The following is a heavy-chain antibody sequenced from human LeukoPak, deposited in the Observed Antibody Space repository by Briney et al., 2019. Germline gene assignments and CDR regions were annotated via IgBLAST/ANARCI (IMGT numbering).Heavy chain of an antibody. CDR2: TYHRSRWYN. J-gene: IGHJ4*02. Sequence: SQTLSLTCAISGDSVSSNSAAWNWIRQSPSRGLEWLGRTYHRSRWYNDYAVSVRGRITINPDTSKNQFSLQLKSVTPEDTAVYYCARIVGGSQECWGQGTLVTVTS. CDR1: GDSVSSNSAA. CDR3: ARIVGGSQEC. D-gene: IGHD3-3*01. V-gene: IGHV6-1*01.